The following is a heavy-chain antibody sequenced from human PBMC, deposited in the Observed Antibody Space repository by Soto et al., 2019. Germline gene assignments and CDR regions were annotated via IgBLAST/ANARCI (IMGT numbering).Heavy chain of an antibody. J-gene: IGHJ2*01. D-gene: IGHD2-2*01. V-gene: IGHV4-34*01. Sequence: QVQLQQWGAGLLKPSETLSLTCAVYGGSFSGYYWSWIRQPPGKGLEWIGEINHSGSTNYNPSLKSRVTISVDASKSQSSLKLRSVTAADTAVYYCARGGSCSSTSCYAPRGVRYFDLWGRGTLVTVSS. CDR3: ARGGSCSSTSCYAPRGVRYFDL. CDR1: GGSFSGYY. CDR2: INHSGST.